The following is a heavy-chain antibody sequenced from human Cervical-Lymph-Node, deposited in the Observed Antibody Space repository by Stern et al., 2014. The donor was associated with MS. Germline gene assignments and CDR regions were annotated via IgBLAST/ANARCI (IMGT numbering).Heavy chain of an antibody. J-gene: IGHJ6*02. D-gene: IGHD6-19*01. CDR1: GGSISRGNYY. CDR2: IHASGTT. V-gene: IGHV4-61*02. Sequence: QLVQSGPGLVKPSQTLSLTCTVSGGSISRGNYYWSWIRQPAGTGLEWIGRIHASGTTNYKPSLQTRVTMSVTMSKNQFSLNLSSVTAADTAVYYCAGDSSGWYFLGVDVWGQGTTVTVSS. CDR3: AGDSSGWYFLGVDV.